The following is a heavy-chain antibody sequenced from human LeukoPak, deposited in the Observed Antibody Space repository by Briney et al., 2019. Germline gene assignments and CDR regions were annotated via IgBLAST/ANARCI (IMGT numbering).Heavy chain of an antibody. CDR2: INQDGTVT. J-gene: IGHJ3*01. D-gene: IGHD6-19*01. CDR1: GFSFSRYS. V-gene: IGHV3-7*01. CDR3: ARRGFYSDTSGFSYSDAFDV. Sequence: GGSLRLSCAASGFSFSRYSMHWVRQAPGKGLERLSNINQDGTVTKYADSVKGRFTISRDNAKNSLYLQISSLRAGDTAVYYCARRGFYSDTSGFSYSDAFDVWGQGTRVTVSS.